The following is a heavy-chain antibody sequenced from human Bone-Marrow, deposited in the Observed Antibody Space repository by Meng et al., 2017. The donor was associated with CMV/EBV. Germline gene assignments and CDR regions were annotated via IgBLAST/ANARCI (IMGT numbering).Heavy chain of an antibody. V-gene: IGHV3-48*04. CDR3: ATPPGDYYDSSGYFS. CDR1: GFTFSSYG. Sequence: GESLKISCAASGFTFSSYGMHWVRQAPGKGLEWVSYISSSGSTIYYADSVKGRFTISRDNAKNSLYLQMNSLRAEDTAVYYCATPPGDYYDSSGYFSWGQGTLVTVSS. CDR2: ISSSGSTI. J-gene: IGHJ4*02. D-gene: IGHD3-22*01.